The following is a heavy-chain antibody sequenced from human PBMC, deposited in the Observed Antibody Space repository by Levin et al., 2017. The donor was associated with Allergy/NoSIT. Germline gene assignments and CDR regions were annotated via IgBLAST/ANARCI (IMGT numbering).Heavy chain of an antibody. Sequence: ASVKVSCEASGYPFTTYGISWVRQAPGQGLEWMGWISSSNGGTHYAQNFQGRVTMTTDTSARTAYMELRSLRSDDTAVYFCARVRVAGSGSYNHQGWFDPWGQGTLVTVSS. CDR1: GYPFTTYG. CDR3: ARVRVAGSGSYNHQGWFDP. J-gene: IGHJ5*02. CDR2: ISSSNGGT. V-gene: IGHV1-18*01. D-gene: IGHD3-10*01.